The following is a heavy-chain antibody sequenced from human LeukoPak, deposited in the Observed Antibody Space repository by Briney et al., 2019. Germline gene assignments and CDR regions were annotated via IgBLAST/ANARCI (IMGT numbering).Heavy chain of an antibody. CDR2: IKQDGSEK. D-gene: IGHD6-6*01. J-gene: IGHJ3*02. V-gene: IGHV3-7*01. CDR1: GFTFSSYW. CDR3: ARDFNSAFEYSSSPDAFDI. Sequence: GGSLRLSCAASGFTFSSYWMSWVRQAPGKGLEWVANIKQDGSEKYYVDSVKGRFTISRDNAKNSLYLQMNSLRAEDTAVYYCARDFNSAFEYSSSPDAFDIWGQGTMVTVSS.